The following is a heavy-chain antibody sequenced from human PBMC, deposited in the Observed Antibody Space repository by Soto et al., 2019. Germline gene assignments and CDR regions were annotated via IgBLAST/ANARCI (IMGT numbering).Heavy chain of an antibody. Sequence: XGSLRLSCAAAGFTFSSYGMHWVRQAPGKGLEWVAVISYDGSNKYYADSVKGRFTISRDNSKNTLYLQMNSLRAEDTAVYYCRGLDYWGQGTLVTVSS. CDR2: ISYDGSNK. J-gene: IGHJ4*02. V-gene: IGHV3-30*03. CDR1: GFTFSSYG. CDR3: RGLDY.